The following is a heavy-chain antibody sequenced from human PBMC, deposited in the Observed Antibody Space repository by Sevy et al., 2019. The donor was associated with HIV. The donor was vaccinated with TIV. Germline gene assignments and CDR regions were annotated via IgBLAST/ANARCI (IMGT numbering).Heavy chain of an antibody. V-gene: IGHV3-7*03. CDR1: GFTFSSYW. CDR3: ARGFGGFTVAAAGRRYSNYMDL. Sequence: GGSLRLSCAASGFTFSSYWMSWVRQAPGKGLEWVANIKQDGSEKYYVDSVKGRFTISRDNAKNSLYLQMNSLRAEDTAVYYCARGFGGFTVAAAGRRYSNYMDLWGKGTTVTVSS. CDR2: IKQDGSEK. J-gene: IGHJ6*03. D-gene: IGHD6-13*01.